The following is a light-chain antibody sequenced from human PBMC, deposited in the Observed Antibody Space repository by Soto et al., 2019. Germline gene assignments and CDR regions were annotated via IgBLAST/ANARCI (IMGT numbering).Light chain of an antibody. Sequence: IVLTQSPGTLSLSPGEGATLSCRASQSISSNFLAWYQQKPGQAPRLLIYGASNRATGIPDRFSGSGSGTDFTLTISRLEPEDFAVYYCQQYGSSPGTFGQGTKVDIK. V-gene: IGKV3-20*01. CDR1: QSISSNF. J-gene: IGKJ1*01. CDR3: QQYGSSPGT. CDR2: GAS.